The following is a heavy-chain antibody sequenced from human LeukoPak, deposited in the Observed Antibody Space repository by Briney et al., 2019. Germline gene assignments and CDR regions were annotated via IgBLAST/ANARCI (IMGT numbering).Heavy chain of an antibody. V-gene: IGHV1-69*05. CDR1: AGTFSSYT. CDR2: VITIFGTA. D-gene: IGHD1-26*01. J-gene: IGHJ4*02. CDR3: ARLIVGAYHFDY. Sequence: PPKVFSKASAGTFSSYTISWVPQSPGQGLEWMAGVITIFGTATYAEKLQRRVTITTDESTSTAYMELSSLRSEHTAVYYCARLIVGAYHFDYWGQGTLVTVSS.